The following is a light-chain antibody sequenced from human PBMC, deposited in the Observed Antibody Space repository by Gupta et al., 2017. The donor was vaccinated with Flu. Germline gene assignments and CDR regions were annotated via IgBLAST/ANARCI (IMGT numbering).Light chain of an antibody. CDR3: HQYETSPYT. CDR1: ESVNRNF. V-gene: IGKV3-20*01. CDR2: GTS. Sequence: FLAQSPDTLSLSPGERVTLSCRASESVNRNFLVWYHQKPGQAPRLLIYGTSNRAPGTPDRLSGGGSGTDFTLTINRLEPEDFGFFYCHQYETSPYTFGQGTKLEIK. J-gene: IGKJ2*01.